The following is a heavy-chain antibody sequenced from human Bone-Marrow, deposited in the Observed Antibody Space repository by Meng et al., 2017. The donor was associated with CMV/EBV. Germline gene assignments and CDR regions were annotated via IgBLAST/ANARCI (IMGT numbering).Heavy chain of an antibody. Sequence: GGSLRLSCAASGFTFSSYAMSWVRQAPGKGLEWVSVIYSGGGTYYADSLKGRFFIPRDNSKNPVFLQMNSLRAEDTAIYYCARARAGSWSGYYKYGMDVWGQGTTVTVSS. CDR1: GFTFSSYA. D-gene: IGHD3-3*01. CDR3: ARARAGSWSGYYKYGMDV. CDR2: IYSGGGT. J-gene: IGHJ6*02. V-gene: IGHV3-23*03.